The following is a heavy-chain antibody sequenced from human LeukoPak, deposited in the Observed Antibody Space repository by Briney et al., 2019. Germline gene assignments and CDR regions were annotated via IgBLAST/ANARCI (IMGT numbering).Heavy chain of an antibody. Sequence: GGSLSLSCEASGFSLSMYDMTWVRQAPGKGLEYISSISSRSTYRFSADSVRGRFTISRDDAKNLLFLHMNSLRGDDTAVYYCARLGPGRDVSNSFDLWGQGTLVTVSS. V-gene: IGHV3-21*06. CDR1: GFSLSMYD. CDR2: ISSRSTYR. J-gene: IGHJ4*02. D-gene: IGHD5-24*01. CDR3: ARLGPGRDVSNSFDL.